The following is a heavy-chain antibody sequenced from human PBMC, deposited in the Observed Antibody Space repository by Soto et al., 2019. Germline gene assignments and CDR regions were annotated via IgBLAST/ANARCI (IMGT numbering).Heavy chain of an antibody. Sequence: GESLKISCKGSGYSFTSYWISWVRQMPGKGLEWMGRIDPSDSYTNYSPSFQGHVTISADNSISTAYLQWSSLKASDTAMYYCARLFPGYSGYDYGYYFDYWGQGTLVTVSS. CDR3: ARLFPGYSGYDYGYYFDY. V-gene: IGHV5-10-1*01. CDR2: IDPSDSYT. D-gene: IGHD5-12*01. J-gene: IGHJ4*02. CDR1: GYSFTSYW.